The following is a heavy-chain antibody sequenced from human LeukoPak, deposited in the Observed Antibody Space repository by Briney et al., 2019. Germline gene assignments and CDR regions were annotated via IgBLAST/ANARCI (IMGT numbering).Heavy chain of an antibody. CDR2: IIPIFGRA. J-gene: IGHJ6*03. Sequence: SSVKVSCKASGGTFSSYAISRVRQAPGQGLEWMGGIIPIFGRANYAQKCQGRDTITADESTSTAYMELSSLRSEDTAGYYCARGDYYVSSRYSCKNYYYYMDVWGKGTTVTISS. D-gene: IGHD3-22*01. CDR1: GGTFSSYA. CDR3: ARGDYYVSSRYSCKNYYYYMDV. V-gene: IGHV1-69*13.